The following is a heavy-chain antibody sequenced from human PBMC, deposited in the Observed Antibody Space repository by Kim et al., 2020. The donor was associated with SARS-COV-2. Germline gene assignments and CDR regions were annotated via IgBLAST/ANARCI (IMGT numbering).Heavy chain of an antibody. D-gene: IGHD3-10*01. CDR3: ARDYYGSGRSWVAFDI. V-gene: IGHV4-61*01. CDR2: ISYSGNT. CDR1: GDFVSSGSYF. Sequence: SETLSLTCSVSGDFVSSGSYFWNWMRQPPGKGLEWIGLISYSGNTNNNPSLKSRVTVSMDTSKNQFSLKLNSVTAADTAVYYCARDYYGSGRSWVAFDIWGQGTMVTVSS. J-gene: IGHJ3*02.